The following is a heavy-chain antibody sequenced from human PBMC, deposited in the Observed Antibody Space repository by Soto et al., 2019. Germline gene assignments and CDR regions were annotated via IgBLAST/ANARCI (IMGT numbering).Heavy chain of an antibody. V-gene: IGHV4-59*01. CDR3: ARGEDCSSTSCFNWFDP. D-gene: IGHD2-2*01. J-gene: IGHJ5*02. CDR2: IYYSGST. CDR1: GGTISRNY. Sequence: SQTLSLTCTVSGGTISRNYWSWNRQPPGEGLEWIGYIYYSGSTNYNPSLKSRVTISVDTSKNQFSLKLSSVTAADTAVYYCARGEDCSSTSCFNWFDPWGQGTLVTVS.